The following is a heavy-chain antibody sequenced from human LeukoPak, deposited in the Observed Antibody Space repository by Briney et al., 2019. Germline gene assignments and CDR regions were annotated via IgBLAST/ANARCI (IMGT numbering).Heavy chain of an antibody. CDR3: AKTHYDLLDV. D-gene: IGHD5-12*01. J-gene: IGHJ6*02. V-gene: IGHV3-23*01. CDR1: GFSLSTSP. CDR2: MNNGPGAT. Sequence: GGSLRLSCAPSGFSLSTSPMSWVRHPPEKGLEWVSAMNNGPGATFYKDSVRGRFTISRDDSKSTLYLQMNSLRAEETGTYYCAKTHYDLLDVWGQGTTVTVSS.